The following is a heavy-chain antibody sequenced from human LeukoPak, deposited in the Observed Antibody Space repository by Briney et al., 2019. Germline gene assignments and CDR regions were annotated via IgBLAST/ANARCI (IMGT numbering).Heavy chain of an antibody. V-gene: IGHV3-74*01. CDR2: ITSDGSNI. CDR1: GFTFSNFW. Sequence: GGSLRLSCAASGFTFSNFWLHWVRHAPGKGLEWVSRITSDGSNINYADSVQGRFTISRDNAKNTLYLQMNSLRAEDTAVYYCARGGHSSFDYWGQGALVTVSS. J-gene: IGHJ4*02. CDR3: ARGGHSSFDY. D-gene: IGHD3-16*01.